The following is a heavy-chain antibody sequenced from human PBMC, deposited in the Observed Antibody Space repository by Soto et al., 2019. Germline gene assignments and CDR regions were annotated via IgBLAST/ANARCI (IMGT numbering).Heavy chain of an antibody. CDR1: GLTLSKFG. J-gene: IGHJ6*02. D-gene: IGHD2-2*01. CDR3: AKDSDQLLFDYYYYGMDV. CDR2: VSYDGSFK. V-gene: IGHV3-30*18. Sequence: QVQLVESGGGVVQPGGSLRLPCEASGLTLSKFGIPGGRQAPGKGLEWVAVVSYDGSFKYYADSVKGRFTISRDKSKNTLYLQMNSLRPEDTALYYCAKDSDQLLFDYYYYGMDVWGQGTTVTVSS.